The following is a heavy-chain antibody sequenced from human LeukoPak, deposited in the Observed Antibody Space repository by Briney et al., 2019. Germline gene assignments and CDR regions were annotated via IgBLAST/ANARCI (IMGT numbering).Heavy chain of an antibody. CDR3: ARGYDSSGFFSD. CDR1: GYTFSSNV. J-gene: IGHJ4*02. D-gene: IGHD3-22*01. CDR2: IDTNTGNP. Sequence: AASVKVSCKASGYTFSSNVINWVRQAPGQGLEWMGWIDTNTGNPTYAQGLTGRFVFSLDTSVSTAYLQINSLKAEDTGEYFCARGYDSSGFFSDWGQGTLVTVSS. V-gene: IGHV7-4-1*02.